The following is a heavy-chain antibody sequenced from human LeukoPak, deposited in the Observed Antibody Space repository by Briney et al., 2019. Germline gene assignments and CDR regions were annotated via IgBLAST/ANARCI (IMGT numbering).Heavy chain of an antibody. V-gene: IGHV4-4*02. CDR1: GASISSYNC. CDR3: ARGASTVTGYFDY. D-gene: IGHD4-17*01. CDR2: IYRSGIT. J-gene: IGHJ4*02. Sequence: SGTLSLTCAVSGASISSYNCWGWVRRSPGKALEWIGEIYRSGITNYNPSLKSRVTISVDKSKNQFSLKLNSVTAADTAVYYCARGASTVTGYFDYWGQGTLVTVSS.